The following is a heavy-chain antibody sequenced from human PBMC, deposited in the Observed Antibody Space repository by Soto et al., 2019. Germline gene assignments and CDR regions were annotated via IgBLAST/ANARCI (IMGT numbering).Heavy chain of an antibody. V-gene: IGHV1-2*04. Sequence: QVQLVQSGAEVKKPGASVKVSCKASGYTFTGYYMHWVRQAPGQWLELLGWINPNSGGTNYAQKFQGWVTMTRDTSISTAYMELSRLRSDDTAVYYCARSQGFDSCGWYPPYYYYGMDVWGQGTTVTVSS. CDR2: INPNSGGT. CDR3: ARSQGFDSCGWYPPYYYYGMDV. CDR1: GYTFTGYY. D-gene: IGHD6-19*01. J-gene: IGHJ6*02.